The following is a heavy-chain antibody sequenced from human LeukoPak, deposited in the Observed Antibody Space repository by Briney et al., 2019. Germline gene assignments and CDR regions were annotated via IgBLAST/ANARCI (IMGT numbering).Heavy chain of an antibody. CDR2: ISVSGENT. CDR1: GFTFGSYA. D-gene: IGHD3-10*01. CDR3: AKYGSGSYYNGLF. Sequence: GGSLRLSCAASGFTFGSYAMTWVRQAPGKGLQWGSTISVSGENTYYADSVKGRFTISRDISKSTLYLQMNSLRDEDTAIYYCAKYGSGSYYNGLFWGQGTLVTVSS. V-gene: IGHV3-23*01. J-gene: IGHJ4*02.